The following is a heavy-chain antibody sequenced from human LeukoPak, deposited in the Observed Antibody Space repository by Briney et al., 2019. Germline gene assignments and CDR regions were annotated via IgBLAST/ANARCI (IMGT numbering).Heavy chain of an antibody. J-gene: IGHJ4*02. CDR2: IHNNGDT. Sequence: SETLSLTCTVSGDSIRRYYWNWIRQAPGKALEWIGHIHNNGDTAYNFSLKSRVTISMDTSKNQFSLKLSSVTAADTAVYYCARVPGWELLFDYWGQGTLVTVSS. D-gene: IGHD1-26*01. V-gene: IGHV4-59*01. CDR1: GDSIRRYY. CDR3: ARVPGWELLFDY.